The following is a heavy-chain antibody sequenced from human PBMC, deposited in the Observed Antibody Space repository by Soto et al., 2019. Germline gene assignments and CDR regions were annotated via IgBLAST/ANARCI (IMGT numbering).Heavy chain of an antibody. CDR1: GGSLITGGYY. Sequence: QAQLQESGPGLVRPSQTLSLTCTVSGGSLITGGYYWTWIRQHPGKGLEWIGFIYYSGITYYNPSLKSRLTISVDTYKCQFSPTLSSVTAADTAVYYCAEGFYRRDLDSWGQGTLVTVSS. J-gene: IGHJ4*02. D-gene: IGHD3-16*02. V-gene: IGHV4-31*03. CDR3: AEGFYRRDLDS. CDR2: IYYSGIT.